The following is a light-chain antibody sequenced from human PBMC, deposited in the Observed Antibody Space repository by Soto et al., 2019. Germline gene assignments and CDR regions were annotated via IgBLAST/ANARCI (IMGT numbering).Light chain of an antibody. CDR1: QSVSSK. CDR2: GAS. CDR3: QHYNNWPL. Sequence: EIVMTQSPSTLSVSPGERATLSCRASQSVSSKLAWYQQKPGQAPRLLIYGASTRDSGIPSRFNGSGSGTEFTLTISSLQSEDFAVYYCQHYNNWPLFGPGTKVDIK. J-gene: IGKJ3*01. V-gene: IGKV3-15*01.